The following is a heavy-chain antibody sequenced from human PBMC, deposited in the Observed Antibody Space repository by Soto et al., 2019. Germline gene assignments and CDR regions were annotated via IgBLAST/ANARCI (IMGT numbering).Heavy chain of an antibody. CDR1: AYSISSGYY. CDR3: ARARVVRREPSPRCDY. Sequence: PPEKLRRTCAGSAYSISSGYYWGWSRQPPGKGLEWIGSIYHSGSTYYNPSLKSRVTISVDTSKNQFSLKLSSVTAADTAVYYCARARVVRREPSPRCDYWGQGTLVTVS. CDR2: IYHSGST. D-gene: IGHD3-22*01. J-gene: IGHJ4*02. V-gene: IGHV4-38-2*01.